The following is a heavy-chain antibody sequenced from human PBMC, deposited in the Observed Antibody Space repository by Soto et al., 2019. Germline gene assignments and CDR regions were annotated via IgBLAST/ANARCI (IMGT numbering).Heavy chain of an antibody. CDR2: IDWDDDK. CDR1: GFSLSTSGMC. Sequence: PTQTLTLTCTFSGFSLSTSGMCVSWIRQPPGKALEWLALIDWDDDKYYSTSLKTRLTISKDTSKNQVVLTMTNMDPVDTATYYCARMYYYDSSGSRGAFDIWGQGTMVTVSS. V-gene: IGHV2-70*01. CDR3: ARMYYYDSSGSRGAFDI. J-gene: IGHJ3*02. D-gene: IGHD3-22*01.